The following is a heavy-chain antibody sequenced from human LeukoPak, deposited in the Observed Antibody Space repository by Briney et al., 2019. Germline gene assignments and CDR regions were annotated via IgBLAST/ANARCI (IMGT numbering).Heavy chain of an antibody. CDR1: GFTFDYYA. J-gene: IGHJ4*02. D-gene: IGHD2-2*01. CDR3: VKDFGQTTAARAY. CDR2: IRWNSDNI. V-gene: IGHV3-9*01. Sequence: GRSLRLSCAASGFTFDYYAMHWVRQAPGKGLEWVSGIRWNSDNIGYADSVRGRFTISRDKAKNSLYLQMNSLRAEDTALYYCVKDFGQTTAARAYWGQGTLVTVSS.